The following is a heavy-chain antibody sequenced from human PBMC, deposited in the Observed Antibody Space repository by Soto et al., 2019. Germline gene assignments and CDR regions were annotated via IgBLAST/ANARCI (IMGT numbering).Heavy chain of an antibody. CDR2: IYYTGRT. D-gene: IGHD3-10*01. CDR1: GGSITSYY. CDR3: ARDLTIGGFFDP. Sequence: SETLSLTCTVSGGSITSYYWAWIRQPPGKELEWIGYIYYTGRTNCNPSLKSRVTMSVDTSKNQFSLRLSSVTAADTAIYYCARDLTIGGFFDPWGRGTLVTVSS. V-gene: IGHV4-59*01. J-gene: IGHJ5*02.